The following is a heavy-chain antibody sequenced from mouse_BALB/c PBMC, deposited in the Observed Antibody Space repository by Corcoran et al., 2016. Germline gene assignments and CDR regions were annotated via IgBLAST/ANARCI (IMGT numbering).Heavy chain of an antibody. D-gene: IGHD3-1*01. Sequence: QIQLVQSGPELKKPGETVKISCKASGYTFTNYGMNWVKQAPGKGLKWMGWINTNTGEPTYAEEFKGRFAFSLETSASTAYLQINNLKNEATATYFCTRGSSGYDYWCQGTTLTVSS. CDR1: GYTFTNYG. V-gene: IGHV9-3*02. CDR3: TRGSSGYDY. CDR2: INTNTGEP. J-gene: IGHJ2*01.